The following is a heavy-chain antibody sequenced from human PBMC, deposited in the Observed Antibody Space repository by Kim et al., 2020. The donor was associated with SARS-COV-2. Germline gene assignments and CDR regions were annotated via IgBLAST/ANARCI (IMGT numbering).Heavy chain of an antibody. CDR3: ASRSSSSLNLDY. J-gene: IGHJ4*02. V-gene: IGHV3-66*01. CDR1: GFTVSSDY. D-gene: IGHD6-13*01. CDR2: INSAGGT. Sequence: GGSLRLSCAASGFTVSSDYMSWVRQAPGKGLEWVSVINSAGGTYYTDSVKGRFTISRVISKNTLYLQMNSLRADDTAVYYCASRSSSSLNLDYWGQGTLVTVSS.